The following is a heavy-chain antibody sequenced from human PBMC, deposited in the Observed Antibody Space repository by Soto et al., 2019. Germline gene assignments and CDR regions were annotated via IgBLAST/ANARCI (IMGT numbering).Heavy chain of an antibody. Sequence: ASVKVSCKASGYTFTSYYMYWVRQSPGQGLEWMGIINPSGGSTSYAQKFQGRVTMTRDTSTSTVYMELSSLRSEDTAVYYCARGVVVNIVATIGPPSVRWFDPWGQGTLVTVSS. V-gene: IGHV1-46*03. D-gene: IGHD5-12*01. J-gene: IGHJ5*02. CDR3: ARGVVVNIVATIGPPSVRWFDP. CDR2: INPSGGST. CDR1: GYTFTSYY.